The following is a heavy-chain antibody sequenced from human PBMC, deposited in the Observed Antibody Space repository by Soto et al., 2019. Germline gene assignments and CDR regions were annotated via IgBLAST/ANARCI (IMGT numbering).Heavy chain of an antibody. Sequence: PSETLSLTCGVSGDSISSSNWWNWVRQPPGKGLEWIGEIHHSGSTNYNPSLKSRVTISVDKSKNQFSLKLNSVIAADTAVYYCARARQHCSSTSCYLDPCGQGNLVSVYS. V-gene: IGHV4-4*02. CDR3: ARARQHCSSTSCYLDP. CDR2: IHHSGST. D-gene: IGHD2-2*01. CDR1: GDSISSSNW. J-gene: IGHJ5*02.